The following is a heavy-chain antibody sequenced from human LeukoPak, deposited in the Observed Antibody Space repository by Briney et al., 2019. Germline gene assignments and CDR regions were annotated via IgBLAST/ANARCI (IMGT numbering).Heavy chain of an antibody. CDR2: ISSSSSYI. Sequence: GGSLRLSCAASGFTLSSYSMNWVRQAPGKGLEWVSSISSSSSYIYYADSVKGRFTISRDNAKNSLYLQMNSLRAEDTAVYYCAREGSTSDSSFDPWGQGTLVTVSS. CDR1: GFTLSSYS. J-gene: IGHJ5*02. D-gene: IGHD2-2*01. CDR3: AREGSTSDSSFDP. V-gene: IGHV3-21*01.